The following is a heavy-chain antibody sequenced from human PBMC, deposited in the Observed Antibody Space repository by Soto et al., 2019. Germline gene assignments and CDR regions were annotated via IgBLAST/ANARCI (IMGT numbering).Heavy chain of an antibody. Sequence: QIQLVQSGGEVKKPGASVKVSCKSFGYTFISHSITWVRQAPGQGLEWMGRISAYNGNTNYAQKLQGRVTMTTDTSTSTAYMELRSLRSDDTAVYYCARGAFCGGAPGCRDMDVWGQGTTVTVSS. D-gene: IGHD2-21*01. CDR2: ISAYNGNT. J-gene: IGHJ6*02. CDR1: GYTFISHS. CDR3: ARGAFCGGAPGCRDMDV. V-gene: IGHV1-18*01.